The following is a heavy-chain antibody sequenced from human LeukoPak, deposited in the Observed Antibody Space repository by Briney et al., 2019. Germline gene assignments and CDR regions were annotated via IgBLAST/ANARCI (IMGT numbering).Heavy chain of an antibody. CDR3: ARHYSVMYYDFWSGQKNWFDP. Sequence: SETLSLTCAVSGYSISRSNLWGWIRQPPGKGLEWIGSIYYSGSTYYNPSLKSRVTISVDTSKNQFSLKLSSVTAADTAGYYCARHYSVMYYDFWSGQKNWFDPWGQVTLQTASS. V-gene: IGHV4-38-2*01. CDR2: IYYSGST. CDR1: GYSISRSNL. D-gene: IGHD3-3*01. J-gene: IGHJ5*02.